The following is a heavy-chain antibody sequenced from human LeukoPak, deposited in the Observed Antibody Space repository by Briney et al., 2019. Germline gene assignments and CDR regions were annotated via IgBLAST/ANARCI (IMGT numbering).Heavy chain of an antibody. CDR2: ISYDGSNK. V-gene: IGHV3-30-3*01. Sequence: GGSLRLSCAASGFTFSNYTMHWVRQAPGKGLEWVAVISYDGSNKYYAYSVKGRFTISRDNSKNTLYLQMNSLRAEDTAVYYCARDPTGGDPTGGEQQLVPYYFDYWGQGTLVTVSS. J-gene: IGHJ4*02. CDR1: GFTFSNYT. CDR3: ARDPTGGDPTGGEQQLVPYYFDY. D-gene: IGHD6-13*01.